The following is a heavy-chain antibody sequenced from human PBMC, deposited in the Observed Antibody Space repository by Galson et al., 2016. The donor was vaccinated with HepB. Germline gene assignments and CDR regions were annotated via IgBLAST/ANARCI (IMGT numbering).Heavy chain of an antibody. CDR2: IKEDGDET. V-gene: IGHV3-7*03. CDR1: GFSFSSHW. J-gene: IGHJ4*02. Sequence: LRLSCAVSGFSFSSHWLSWVRQAPGKGLEWVGNIKEDGDETFYVDSVKGRFTISRDNAKNTLYLQINSLSADDTAVYYCAKGPPNLAYWGQGTLVTVSS. CDR3: AKGPPNLAY.